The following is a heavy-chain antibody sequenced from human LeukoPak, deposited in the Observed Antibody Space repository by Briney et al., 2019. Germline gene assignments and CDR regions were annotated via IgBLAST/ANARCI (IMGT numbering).Heavy chain of an antibody. D-gene: IGHD3-10*01. CDR1: GFTFSSYG. CDR2: ISYDGSNK. CDR3: AKDITMVRGVIRDDP. J-gene: IGHJ5*02. Sequence: GGSLRLSCAASGFTFSSYGMHWVRQAPGKGLEGVAVISYDGSNKYYADSVKGRLTISRDSSTNKLYLQMNSLRAEEPGVYYCAKDITMVRGVIRDDPWGQGTLVTVSS. V-gene: IGHV3-30*18.